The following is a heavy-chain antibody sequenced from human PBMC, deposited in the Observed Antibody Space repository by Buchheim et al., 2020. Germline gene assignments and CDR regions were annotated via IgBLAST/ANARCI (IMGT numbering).Heavy chain of an antibody. D-gene: IGHD2-2*02. V-gene: IGHV3-11*06. CDR3: ARGCTSTSCYIQY. CDR2: ISSSSSYT. J-gene: IGHJ1*01. CDR1: GFTFRDYY. Sequence: QVQLVESGGDLVKPGGSLRLSCEASGFTFRDYYMSWIRQAPGKGLEWVSYISSSSSYTNYADSVKGRLTITRDKAKNSSYLQMNSLRAEDTAVYYCARGCTSTSCYIQYWGQGTL.